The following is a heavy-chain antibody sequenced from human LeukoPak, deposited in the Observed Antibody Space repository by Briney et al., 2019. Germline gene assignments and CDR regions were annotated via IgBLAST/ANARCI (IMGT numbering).Heavy chain of an antibody. V-gene: IGHV4-30-4*01. CDR1: GGSISSGDYY. CDR2: IYYSGST. Sequence: SETLSLTCTVSGGSISSGDYYWSWIRQPPGKGLEWIGYIYYSGSTYYNTSLKSRVTISVDTSKNQFSLKLSSVTAADTAVYYCARGPSSLRYFDWLLSENYGMDVWGQGTTVTVSS. J-gene: IGHJ6*02. CDR3: ARGPSSLRYFDWLLSENYGMDV. D-gene: IGHD3-9*01.